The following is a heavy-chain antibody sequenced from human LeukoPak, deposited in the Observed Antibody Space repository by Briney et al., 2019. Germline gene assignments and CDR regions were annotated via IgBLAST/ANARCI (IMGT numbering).Heavy chain of an antibody. Sequence: GGSLRLSCAASGFTFSSYEMNWVRQAPGKGLEWVSYISSSGSTIYYADSVKGRFTISRDNAKNSLCLQMNSLRAEDTAVYYCARGSSYGPFTGYWGQGTLVTVSS. CDR2: ISSSGSTI. J-gene: IGHJ4*02. CDR1: GFTFSSYE. V-gene: IGHV3-48*03. D-gene: IGHD5-18*01. CDR3: ARGSSYGPFTGY.